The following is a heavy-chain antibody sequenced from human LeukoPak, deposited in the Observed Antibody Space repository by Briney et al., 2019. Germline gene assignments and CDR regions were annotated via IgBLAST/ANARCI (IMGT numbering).Heavy chain of an antibody. CDR1: EFTFSSYA. D-gene: IGHD5-18*01. CDR3: AKDLRGYVYGLFDY. J-gene: IGHJ4*02. CDR2: ITGSGATS. Sequence: GGSLRLSCAASEFTFSSYAMSWVRQAPGKGLEWVSGITGSGATSYYADSVKGRFTISRDNSKNTLYLQMYSLRAEDMAVYYCAKDLRGYVYGLFDYWGQGTLVTVSS. V-gene: IGHV3-23*01.